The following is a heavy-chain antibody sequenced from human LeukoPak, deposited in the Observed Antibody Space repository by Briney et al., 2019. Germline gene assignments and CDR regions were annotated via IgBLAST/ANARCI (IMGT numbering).Heavy chain of an antibody. V-gene: IGHV3-30*18. Sequence: GGSLRLSCAASGFTFSSYGMHWVRQAPGKGLEWVAVISYDGSNKYYADSVKGRFTISRDNSKNTLYLQMNSLRAEDTAVYYCAKGGLGHGLDYWGQGTLVTVSS. D-gene: IGHD1-26*01. CDR1: GFTFSSYG. CDR3: AKGGLGHGLDY. CDR2: ISYDGSNK. J-gene: IGHJ4*02.